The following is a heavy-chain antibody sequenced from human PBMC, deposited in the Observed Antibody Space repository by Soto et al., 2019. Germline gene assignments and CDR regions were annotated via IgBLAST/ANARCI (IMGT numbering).Heavy chain of an antibody. D-gene: IGHD3-10*01. CDR3: ARDEPPEYY. CDR2: ISAYNGNT. J-gene: IGHJ4*02. CDR1: GYTFTSYA. Sequence: QVQLVQSGAEVKKPGASVKLSCKASGYTFTSYAISWVRQAPGQGLEWMGWISAYNGNTNYAPKRQGRVTMTTDTSTSTAYMERRRMRSEDTPVYYCARDEPPEYYGGQGTPVSVST. V-gene: IGHV1-18*01.